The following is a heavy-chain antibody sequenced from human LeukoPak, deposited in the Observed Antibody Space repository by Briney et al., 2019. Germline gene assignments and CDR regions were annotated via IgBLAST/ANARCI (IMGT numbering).Heavy chain of an antibody. CDR2: ISSSSSTI. CDR3: ARRRGDYDFWSGSDAFDI. J-gene: IGHJ3*02. CDR1: GFTFSSYS. D-gene: IGHD3-3*01. V-gene: IGHV3-48*04. Sequence: GGSLRLSCAASGFTFSSYSMNWVRQAPGKGLEWVSCISSSSSTIYYADSVKGRFTISKDNAKNSLYLQMNSLRAEDTAVYYCARRRGDYDFWSGSDAFDIWGQGTMVTVSS.